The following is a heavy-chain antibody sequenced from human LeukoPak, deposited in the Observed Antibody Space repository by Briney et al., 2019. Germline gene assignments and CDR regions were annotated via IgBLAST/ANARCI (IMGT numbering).Heavy chain of an antibody. Sequence: GGSLRLSCAASGFTFSSYGMHWVRQAPGKGLEWVAVIWYDGSNKYYADSVKGRFTISRDNSKNTLYLQMNSLRAEDTAVYYCARDVDTDGMDVWGQGTTVTVSS. CDR2: IWYDGSNK. J-gene: IGHJ6*02. CDR1: GFTFSSYG. CDR3: ARDVDTDGMDV. D-gene: IGHD5-18*01. V-gene: IGHV3-33*01.